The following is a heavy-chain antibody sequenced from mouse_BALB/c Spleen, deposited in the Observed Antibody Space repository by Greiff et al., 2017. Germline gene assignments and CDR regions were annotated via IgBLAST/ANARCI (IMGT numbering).Heavy chain of an antibody. CDR2: INPSNGRT. Sequence: QVQLQQPGAELVKPGASVKLSCKASGYTFTSYWMHWVKQRPGQGLEWIGEINPSNGRTNYNEKFKSKATLTVDKSSSTAYMQLSSLTSEDSAVYYCAREATVVAPYWGQGTTLTVSS. CDR3: AREATVVAPY. J-gene: IGHJ2*01. D-gene: IGHD1-1*01. V-gene: IGHV1S81*02. CDR1: GYTFTSYW.